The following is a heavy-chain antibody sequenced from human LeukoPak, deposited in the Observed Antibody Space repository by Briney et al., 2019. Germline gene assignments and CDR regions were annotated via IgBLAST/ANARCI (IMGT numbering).Heavy chain of an antibody. CDR1: GGTFSSYA. J-gene: IGHJ5*02. V-gene: IGHV1-69*06. CDR3: ARGGVVPAARNWFDP. Sequence: ASVKLSCKASGGTFSSYAISWVRQAPGQGLEWMGGIIPIFGTANYAQKFQGRVTITADKSTSTAYMELSSLRSEDTAVYYCARGGVVPAARNWFDPWGQGTLVTVSS. D-gene: IGHD2-2*01. CDR2: IIPIFGTA.